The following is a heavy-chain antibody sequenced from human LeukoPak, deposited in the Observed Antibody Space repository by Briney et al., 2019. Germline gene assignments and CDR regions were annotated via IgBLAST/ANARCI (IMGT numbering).Heavy chain of an antibody. V-gene: IGHV3-30*02. J-gene: IGHJ3*02. CDR3: ARVDVCSGGSCYPDAFDI. CDR1: GFTLSTYG. CDR2: IRYDGSDK. D-gene: IGHD2-15*01. Sequence: PGGPLRLSCVASGFTLSTYGMHWVRQAPGKGLEWVAFIRYDGSDKFYGDSVKGRFTTSRDNSKNTLYLQMSRLRVEDTAVYYCARVDVCSGGSCYPDAFDIWGQGTMVTVSS.